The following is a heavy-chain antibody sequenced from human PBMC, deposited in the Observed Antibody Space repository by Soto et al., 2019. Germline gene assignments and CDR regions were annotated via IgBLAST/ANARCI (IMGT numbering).Heavy chain of an antibody. CDR3: ARDAGPLTGDPYYFDY. CDR1: GGSISSYY. Sequence: SETPSLTCTVSGGSISSYYWSWIRQPPGKGLEWIGYIYYSGSTNYNPSLKSRVTISVDTSKNQFSLKLSSVTAADTAVYYCARDAGPLTGDPYYFDYGGQGTLVTVSS. J-gene: IGHJ4*02. CDR2: IYYSGST. D-gene: IGHD7-27*01. V-gene: IGHV4-59*01.